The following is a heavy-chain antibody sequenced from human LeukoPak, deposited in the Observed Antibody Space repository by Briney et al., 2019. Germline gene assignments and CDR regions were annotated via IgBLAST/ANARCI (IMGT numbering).Heavy chain of an antibody. CDR1: GFTFSSYA. D-gene: IGHD1-26*01. V-gene: IGHV3-23*01. Sequence: HAGGSLRLSCAASGFTFSSYAMSWVRQAPGKGLEWVSAISGSGGSTYYADSVKGRFTISRDNSKNTLYLQMNSLRAEDTAVYYCAKAEGSGSYLDYYFDYWGQGTLVTVSS. CDR2: ISGSGGST. J-gene: IGHJ4*02. CDR3: AKAEGSGSYLDYYFDY.